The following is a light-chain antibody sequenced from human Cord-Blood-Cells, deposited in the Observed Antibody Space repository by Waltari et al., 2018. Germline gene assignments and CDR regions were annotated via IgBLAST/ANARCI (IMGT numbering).Light chain of an antibody. CDR3: CSYAGSYTFDVL. CDR2: DVS. CDR1: SSDVGGYNY. J-gene: IGLJ2*01. Sequence: QSALTQPRSVSGSPGQSVTISCTGTSSDVGGYNYVSWYQQHPGKAPKLMIYDVSKRPSVVPDRCSGSKSGNTASLTISGLQAEDEADYYCCSYAGSYTFDVLFGGGTKLTVL. V-gene: IGLV2-11*01.